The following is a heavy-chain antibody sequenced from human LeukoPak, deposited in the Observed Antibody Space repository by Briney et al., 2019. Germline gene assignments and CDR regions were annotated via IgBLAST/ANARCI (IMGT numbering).Heavy chain of an antibody. J-gene: IGHJ4*02. Sequence: GGSLRLSCAASGFTFGPYTMNWVRQAPGKGLEWVSYISSSSDTIYYADSVKGRFTISRDNAKNSLYLQMNSLRAEDTAVYYCASGMRVGPDIWGQGTLVTVSS. CDR1: GFTFGPYT. D-gene: IGHD1-26*01. CDR2: ISSSSDTI. V-gene: IGHV3-48*04. CDR3: ASGMRVGPDI.